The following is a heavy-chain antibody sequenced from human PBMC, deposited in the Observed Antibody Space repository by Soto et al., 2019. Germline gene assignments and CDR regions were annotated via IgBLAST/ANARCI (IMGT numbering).Heavy chain of an antibody. D-gene: IGHD6-19*01. V-gene: IGHV3-23*01. CDR2: ISGSGGST. Sequence: GGSLRLSCAASGFTFSSYAMSWVRQAPGKGLEWVSAISGSGGSTYYADSVKGRFTISRDNSKNTLYLQMNSLRAEDTAVYYCAKPTKQWLDYYYYGMDVWGQRTTVTVSS. CDR1: GFTFSSYA. CDR3: AKPTKQWLDYYYYGMDV. J-gene: IGHJ6*02.